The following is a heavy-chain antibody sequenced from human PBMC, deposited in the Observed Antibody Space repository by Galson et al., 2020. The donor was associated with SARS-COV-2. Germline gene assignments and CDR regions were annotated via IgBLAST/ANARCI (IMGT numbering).Heavy chain of an antibody. V-gene: IGHV4-59*01. J-gene: IGHJ4*02. CDR3: ARGIAAATSYYFDR. Sequence: SETLSLTCSVSGGSIFTYYWSWIRQPPGKELEWIGYVQNSGSTKYNPSLKSRVTLSVDSSEKRVSLTLDSVTAADTAVYYCARGIAAATSYYFDRCGQGTQVTVS. D-gene: IGHD6-13*01. CDR2: VQNSGST. CDR1: GGSIFTYY.